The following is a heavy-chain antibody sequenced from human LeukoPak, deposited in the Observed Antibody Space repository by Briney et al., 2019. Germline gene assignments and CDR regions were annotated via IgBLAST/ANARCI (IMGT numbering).Heavy chain of an antibody. CDR3: ARVRYSSSYWFDP. Sequence: SQTLSLTRTVSGGSISSGSYYWSWIRQPAGKGLEWIGRIYTSGSTNYNPSLKSRVTISVDTSKNQFSLKLSSVTAADTAVYYCARVRYSSSYWFDPWGQGTLVTVSS. CDR1: GGSISSGSYY. V-gene: IGHV4-61*02. J-gene: IGHJ5*02. D-gene: IGHD6-13*01. CDR2: IYTSGST.